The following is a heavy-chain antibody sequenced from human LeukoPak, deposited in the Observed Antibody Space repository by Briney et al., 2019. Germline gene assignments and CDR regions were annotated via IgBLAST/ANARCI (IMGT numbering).Heavy chain of an antibody. CDR3: ARKGRDGYNHRTATPFDY. CDR2: INPSGGST. CDR1: GYTFTSYY. D-gene: IGHD5-24*01. V-gene: IGHV1-46*01. Sequence: GASVKVSCKASGYTFTSYYMHWVRQAPGQGLEWMGIINPSGGSTSYAQKFQGRVTMTRDMSTSTVYMELSSLRSEDTAVYYCARKGRDGYNHRTATPFDYWGQGTLVTVSS. J-gene: IGHJ4*02.